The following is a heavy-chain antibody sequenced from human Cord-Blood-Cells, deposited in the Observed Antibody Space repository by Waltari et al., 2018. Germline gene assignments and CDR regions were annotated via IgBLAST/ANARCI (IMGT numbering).Heavy chain of an antibody. V-gene: IGHV1-69*06. J-gene: IGHJ4*02. CDR1: VGNFSSYA. D-gene: IGHD3-10*01. CDR2: IIRIVGTA. Sequence: QVQLVQSGAEVKKPGSSGKVSCKASVGNFSSYAISWVRQAPGQGPEWMGAIIRIVGTAHNAQKFQGRFTITADKATSTAYMELSSLRCEDTAVYYCAREERGVQVVINCGQGTLVTVSS. CDR3: AREERGVQVVIN.